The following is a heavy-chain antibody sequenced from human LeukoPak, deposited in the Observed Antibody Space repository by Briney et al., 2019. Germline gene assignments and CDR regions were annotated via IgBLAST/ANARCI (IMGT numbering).Heavy chain of an antibody. V-gene: IGHV3-48*04. D-gene: IGHD5-12*01. CDR1: GITFSSYG. CDR2: ISSSGSTI. Sequence: GGSLRLSCAASGITFSSYGMSWVRQAPGKGLEWVSYISSSGSTIYYADSVKGRFTISRDNAKNSLYLQMNSLRAEDTAVYYCARDQRYSGYDIDYWGQGTLVTVSS. J-gene: IGHJ4*02. CDR3: ARDQRYSGYDIDY.